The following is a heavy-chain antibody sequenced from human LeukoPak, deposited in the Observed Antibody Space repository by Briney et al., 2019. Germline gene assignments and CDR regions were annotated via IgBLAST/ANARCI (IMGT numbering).Heavy chain of an antibody. J-gene: IGHJ4*02. Sequence: GGSLRLSCAASGFTFSSYAMSWVRQAPGKGLEWVSVIYSGGSTYYADSVKGRFTISRDNSKNTLYLQMNSLRAEDTAVYYCARSRGDDFWSGPYYFDYWGQGTLVTVSS. CDR3: ARSRGDDFWSGPYYFDY. CDR2: IYSGGST. D-gene: IGHD3-3*01. CDR1: GFTFSSYA. V-gene: IGHV3-66*01.